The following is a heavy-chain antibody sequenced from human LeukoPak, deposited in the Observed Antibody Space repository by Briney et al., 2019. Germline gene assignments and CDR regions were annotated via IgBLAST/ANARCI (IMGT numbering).Heavy chain of an antibody. V-gene: IGHV1-8*01. J-gene: IGHJ4*02. CDR1: GYTFTNYD. CDR3: ARGPPNWGYDY. CDR2: MSPNSGDT. Sequence: ASVKVPCKASGYTFTNYDFNWVRQATGQRPEWMGWMSPNSGDTGYAQKFQDRVTMTRNTSISTAYMELSSLRSDDTAVYYCARGPPNWGYDYWGPGTLVTVSS. D-gene: IGHD7-27*01.